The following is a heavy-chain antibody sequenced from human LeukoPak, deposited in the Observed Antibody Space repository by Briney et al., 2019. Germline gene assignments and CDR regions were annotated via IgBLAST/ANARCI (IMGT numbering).Heavy chain of an antibody. Sequence: GGSLRLSCAASGFTFSSYGMHWVRQAPGKGLEWVAVISYDGTNKYYADSVKGRFTISRDNSKNTLYLQVDSLRAEDTAVYYCVILYYDILTGYPNAFDIWGQGTMVTVCS. CDR3: VILYYDILTGYPNAFDI. CDR2: ISYDGTNK. CDR1: GFTFSSYG. J-gene: IGHJ3*02. D-gene: IGHD3-9*01. V-gene: IGHV3-30*03.